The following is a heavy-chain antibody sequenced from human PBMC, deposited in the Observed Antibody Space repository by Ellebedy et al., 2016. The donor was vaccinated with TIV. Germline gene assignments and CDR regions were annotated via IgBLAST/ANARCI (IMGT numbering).Heavy chain of an antibody. CDR3: ATSDGYGSGIQWECFDY. CDR1: GFTFSSYS. V-gene: IGHV3-48*02. J-gene: IGHJ4*02. D-gene: IGHD3-10*01. CDR2: ISSSSSTI. Sequence: GESLKISCAASGFTFSSYSMNWVRPAPGQGLEWVSYISSSSSTIYYADSVKGRFTISRDNAKNSLYLQMNSLRDEDTAVYYCATSDGYGSGIQWECFDYWGQGTLVTVSS.